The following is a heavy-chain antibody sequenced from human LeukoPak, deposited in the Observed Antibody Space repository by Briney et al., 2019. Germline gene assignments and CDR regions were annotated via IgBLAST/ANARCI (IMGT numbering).Heavy chain of an antibody. CDR3: ARGLEGSGYYIEAGYFDY. J-gene: IGHJ4*02. CDR2: IYYSGST. V-gene: IGHV4-61*05. Sequence: PSETLSLTCTVSGGSISSSSYYWGWIRQPPGKGLEWIGYIYYSGSTNYNPSLKSRVTISVDTSKNQFSLKLSSVTAADTAVYYCARGLEGSGYYIEAGYFDYWGQGTLVTVSS. CDR1: GGSISSSSYY. D-gene: IGHD3-22*01.